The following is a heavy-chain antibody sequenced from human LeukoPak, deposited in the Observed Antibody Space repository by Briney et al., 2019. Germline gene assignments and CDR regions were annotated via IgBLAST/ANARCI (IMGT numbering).Heavy chain of an antibody. CDR3: TRQEEPTALIDH. Sequence: PGGSLRLSCAASGFSFSGSAMHWVRQAPGKGLEWVGRIRSKSNSYATAYGASVKGRFTISRDESKNTAYLQMNSLKTEDTAVYYCTRQEEPTALIDHWGQGTLVTVSS. CDR2: IRSKSNSYAT. J-gene: IGHJ4*02. D-gene: IGHD5-18*01. CDR1: GFSFSGSA. V-gene: IGHV3-73*01.